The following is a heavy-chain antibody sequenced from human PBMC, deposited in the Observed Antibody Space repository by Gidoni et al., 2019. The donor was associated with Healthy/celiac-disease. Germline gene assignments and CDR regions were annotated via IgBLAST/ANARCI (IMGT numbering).Heavy chain of an antibody. CDR2: IIPIFGTA. CDR1: GATFGSYA. Sequence: QVQLVQSGAEVKKPGSSVKVSCKASGATFGSYAISGVRQDPGQGLEWMGGIIPIFGTANYAQKFQGRVTITADESTSTAYMELSSLRSEDTAVYYCARPIVGATSDAFDIWGQGTMVTVSS. V-gene: IGHV1-69*01. D-gene: IGHD1-26*01. J-gene: IGHJ3*02. CDR3: ARPIVGATSDAFDI.